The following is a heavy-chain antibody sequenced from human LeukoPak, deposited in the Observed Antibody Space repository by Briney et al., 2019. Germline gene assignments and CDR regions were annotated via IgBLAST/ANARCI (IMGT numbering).Heavy chain of an antibody. CDR1: GYTFNTYS. Sequence: GASVKVSCKTSGYTFNTYSMHWVRQAPGQRLEWMGWTNGGNGNTKYSQNFQGRVTITSDTSANTVYMELSSLRSEDTAVYYCARGDFYYDSSDPWGQGTLVTVSS. CDR3: ARGDFYYDSSDP. J-gene: IGHJ5*02. D-gene: IGHD3-22*01. CDR2: TNGGNGNT. V-gene: IGHV1-3*01.